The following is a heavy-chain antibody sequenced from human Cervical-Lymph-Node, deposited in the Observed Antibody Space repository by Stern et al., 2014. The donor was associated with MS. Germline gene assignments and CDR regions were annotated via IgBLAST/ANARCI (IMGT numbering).Heavy chain of an antibody. CDR2: IIRPVCTA. CDR3: ARGAGDNWFDP. D-gene: IGHD3-10*01. J-gene: IGHJ5*02. V-gene: IGHV1-69*06. Sequence: QLVQSGAVVKKPGSSVRVSCKASGDISWLRQAPGQGLEWMGGIIRPVCTAHHPQRFQGRLTITADRSTNTTYMELTSLRSDDTAIYYCARGAGDNWFDPWGQGTLVSVSS. CDR1: GD.